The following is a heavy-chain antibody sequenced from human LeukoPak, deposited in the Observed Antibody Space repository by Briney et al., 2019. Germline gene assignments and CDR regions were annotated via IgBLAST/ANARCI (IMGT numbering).Heavy chain of an antibody. CDR1: GYTFTSYG. CDR2: ISAYNGNT. V-gene: IGHV1-18*01. CDR3: ARDTLVVVVPAAIPPREEYYYYGMDV. J-gene: IGHJ6*02. Sequence: ASVKVSCKASGYTFTSYGINWVRQAPGQGLEWMGWISAYNGNTNYAQKLQGRVTMTTDTSTSTAYMELRSLRSDDTAVYYCARDTLVVVVPAAIPPREEYYYYGMDVWGQGTTVTVSS. D-gene: IGHD2-2*01.